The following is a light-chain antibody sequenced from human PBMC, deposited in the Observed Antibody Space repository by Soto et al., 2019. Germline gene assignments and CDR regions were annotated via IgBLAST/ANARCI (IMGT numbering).Light chain of an antibody. CDR2: DVS. V-gene: IGLV2-14*01. J-gene: IGLJ2*01. Sequence: QSALTQPASVSGSPGQSITISCTGTSSDVGAYTYVSWYQQHPGKAPKLMIYDVSIRPSGVSDRFSGSKSGNTASLTISGLQAEDEADYYCSSYTSSNTLIFGGGTKPTVL. CDR3: SSYTSSNTLI. CDR1: SSDVGAYTY.